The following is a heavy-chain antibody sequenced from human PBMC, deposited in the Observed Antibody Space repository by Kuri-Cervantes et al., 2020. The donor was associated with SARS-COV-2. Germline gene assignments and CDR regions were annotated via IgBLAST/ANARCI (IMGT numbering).Heavy chain of an antibody. CDR2: IYSGGSST. CDR3: AKDQDYYDSSGQFDY. Sequence: GESLKISCAASGFTFSSYAMSWVRQAPGKGLEWVSVIYSGGSSTYYADSVKGRFTISRDNSMNTLYLQMNSLRAEDTAVYYCAKDQDYYDSSGQFDYWGQGTLVTVSS. V-gene: IGHV3-23*03. D-gene: IGHD3-22*01. J-gene: IGHJ4*02. CDR1: GFTFSSYA.